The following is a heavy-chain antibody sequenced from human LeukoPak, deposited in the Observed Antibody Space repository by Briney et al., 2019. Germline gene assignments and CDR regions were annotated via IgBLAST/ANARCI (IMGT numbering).Heavy chain of an antibody. D-gene: IGHD3-16*01. V-gene: IGHV1-69*01. CDR2: IILIFGVA. CDR3: ARGWVDPSPGSYYYYCMDV. Sequence: TSGKVSCSASGCTFSSYAISWVRQAPGPGLGGVGGIILIFGVANYAQTFQGRVTITSHESTTTAHMELSSLRSAAPAVYYCARGWVDPSPGSYYYYCMDVWGKGTTVTVSS. CDR1: GCTFSSYA. J-gene: IGHJ6*03.